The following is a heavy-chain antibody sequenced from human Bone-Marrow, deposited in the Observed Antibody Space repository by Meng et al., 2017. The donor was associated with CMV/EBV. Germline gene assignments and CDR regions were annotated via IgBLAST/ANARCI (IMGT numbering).Heavy chain of an antibody. CDR1: EYTFTGYY. CDR3: ARDRANFDY. J-gene: IGHJ4*02. V-gene: IGHV1-2*02. CDR2: INPDSGGT. Sequence: QVQLVQSGAEVKKPGXSVKVSCKASEYTFTGYYMHWVRQAPGQGLEWMGWINPDSGGTNYAQKFLDRVTMTRDTSTSTVYMELSSLRSEDTAVYYCARDRANFDYWGQGTLVTVSS.